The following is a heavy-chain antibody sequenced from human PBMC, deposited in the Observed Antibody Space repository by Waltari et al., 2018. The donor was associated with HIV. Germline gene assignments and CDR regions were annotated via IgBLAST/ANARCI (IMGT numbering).Heavy chain of an antibody. J-gene: IGHJ4*02. D-gene: IGHD2-8*01. Sequence: QVQLVQSGSELRTPGASVKVACKTSGDTFTDFALNWVRQAPGQGLQWMGWINTETGKPAYAQDFTGRFVLCLDTSVSTTYLQISSLKAEDTAVYYCARLNLKNGHLPSYWGQGTLVTVSS. CDR1: GDTFTDFA. CDR2: INTETGKP. CDR3: ARLNLKNGHLPSY. V-gene: IGHV7-4-1*02.